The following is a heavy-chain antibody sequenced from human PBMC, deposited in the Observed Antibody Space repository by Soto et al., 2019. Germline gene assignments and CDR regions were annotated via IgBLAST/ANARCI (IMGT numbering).Heavy chain of an antibody. Sequence: SQTLSLTCAIPGDSVSSNSAAWNWIRQSPSRGLEWLGRTYYRSKWYNDYAVSVKSRITINPDTSKNQFSLQLNSVTPEDTAVYYCARESGHPNWFGSPGGGYFDYWGQGTLVTVSS. CDR2: TYYRSKWYN. CDR1: GDSVSSNSAA. CDR3: ARESGHPNWFGSPGGGYFDY. D-gene: IGHD3-10*01. J-gene: IGHJ4*02. V-gene: IGHV6-1*01.